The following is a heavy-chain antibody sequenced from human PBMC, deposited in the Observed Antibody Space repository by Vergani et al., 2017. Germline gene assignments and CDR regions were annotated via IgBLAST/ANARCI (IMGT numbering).Heavy chain of an antibody. V-gene: IGHV4-61*10. Sequence: QVQLQESGPGLVKPSETLSLTCTVSGGSVSSGSYYWSWIRQPAGKGQEWIGYIYYSGSTNYNPSLKSRVTISVDTAKNQFSLKLSSVTAADPAVYYCARGHPYYDVWSGSGDVWGKGTTVTVSS. CDR2: IYYSGST. CDR1: GGSVSSGSYY. J-gene: IGHJ6*04. D-gene: IGHD3-3*01. CDR3: ARGHPYYDVWSGSGDV.